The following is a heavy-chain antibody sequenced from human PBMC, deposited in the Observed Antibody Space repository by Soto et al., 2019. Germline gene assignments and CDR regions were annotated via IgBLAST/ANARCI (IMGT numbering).Heavy chain of an antibody. V-gene: IGHV3-48*01. CDR3: ARDRRYSSGLPDGGFYY. CDR2: ISSSSSTI. J-gene: IGHJ4*02. CDR1: GFTFSSYS. Sequence: GGSLRLSCAASGFTFSSYSMNWVRQAPGKGLEWVSYISSSSSTIYYADSVKGRFTISRDNAKNSLYLQMNSLRAEDTAVYYCARDRRYSSGLPDGGFYYWGQGTLVTVSS. D-gene: IGHD6-25*01.